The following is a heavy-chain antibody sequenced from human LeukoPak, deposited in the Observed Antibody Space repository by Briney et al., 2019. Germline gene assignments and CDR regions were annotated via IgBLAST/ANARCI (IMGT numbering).Heavy chain of an antibody. D-gene: IGHD4-23*01. CDR1: GFTFSSSP. Sequence: GGSLRLSCAASGFTFSSSPMSWVRQAPGKGLEWVSGIRSSGGDTAYADSVKGRFTISRDNSKNTLYLQMNSLRAEDTAIYYCTRKNSGLNPFDLWGQGTVVTVSS. CDR3: TRKNSGLNPFDL. CDR2: IRSSGGDT. J-gene: IGHJ4*02. V-gene: IGHV3-23*01.